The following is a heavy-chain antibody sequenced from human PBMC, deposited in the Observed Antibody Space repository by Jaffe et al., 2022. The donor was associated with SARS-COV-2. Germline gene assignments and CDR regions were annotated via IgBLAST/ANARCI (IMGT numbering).Heavy chain of an antibody. Sequence: EVHLVESGGGLVKPGGSLRLSCAASGFTFSTYGMNWVRQAPGKGLEWVSSINYSSDYIYYADTVKGRFTISRDNAKNSLYLQMNSLRAEDTAVYYCATLNSGKWGRSDYWGQGTLVTVSS. D-gene: IGHD1-26*01. CDR1: GFTFSTYG. CDR3: ATLNSGKWGRSDY. CDR2: INYSSDYI. V-gene: IGHV3-21*01. J-gene: IGHJ4*02.